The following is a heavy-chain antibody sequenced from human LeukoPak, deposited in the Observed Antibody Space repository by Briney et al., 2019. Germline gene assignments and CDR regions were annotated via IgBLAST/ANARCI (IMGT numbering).Heavy chain of an antibody. J-gene: IGHJ4*02. D-gene: IGHD6-19*01. CDR1: GGTFSSYA. Sequence: SVKVSCKASGGTFSSYAISWVRQAPGQGLEWMGGIIPIFGTANYAQKFQGRVTITADESTSTAYMELSSLRSEDAAVYYCARERAAGQWLVGDFDYWGQGTLVTVSS. CDR3: ARERAAGQWLVGDFDY. V-gene: IGHV1-69*13. CDR2: IIPIFGTA.